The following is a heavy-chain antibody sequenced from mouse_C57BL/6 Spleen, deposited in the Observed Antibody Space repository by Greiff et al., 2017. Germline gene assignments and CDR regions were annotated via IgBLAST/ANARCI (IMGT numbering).Heavy chain of an antibody. D-gene: IGHD1-1*01. CDR3: TREDYGSSYEISY. Sequence: EVQLVESGEGLVKPGGSLKLSCAASGFTFSSYAMSWVRQTPEKRLEWVAYISSCGDYIYYADTVKGRFTSSRDNARNTLYLQMSSLKSEDTAMYYCTREDYGSSYEISYWGQGTLVTVSA. J-gene: IGHJ3*01. CDR1: GFTFSSYA. V-gene: IGHV5-9-1*02. CDR2: ISSCGDYI.